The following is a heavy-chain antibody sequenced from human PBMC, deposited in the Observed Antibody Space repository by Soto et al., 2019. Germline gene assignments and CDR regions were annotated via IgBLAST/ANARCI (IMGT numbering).Heavy chain of an antibody. D-gene: IGHD2-2*02. Sequence: NPSETLSLTCADYGGSFSDYSWSWIRQPPGKGLEWIGEINHSGSTSYNPSLESRVTLSVDTSKNQFSLKLSSVTAADTAMYYCAREYCSRTSCYIYFNYWGQGTLVTVS. CDR2: INHSGST. V-gene: IGHV4-34*01. J-gene: IGHJ4*02. CDR1: GGSFSDYS. CDR3: AREYCSRTSCYIYFNY.